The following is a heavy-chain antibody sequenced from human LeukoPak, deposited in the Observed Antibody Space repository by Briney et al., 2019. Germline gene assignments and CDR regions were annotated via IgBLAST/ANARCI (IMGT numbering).Heavy chain of an antibody. V-gene: IGHV3-74*01. CDR1: GFTVSSYW. J-gene: IGHJ6*04. D-gene: IGHD3-16*01. CDR3: ARGRRGSYYYYYGMDV. CDR2: INSDGSST. Sequence: GGSLRLSCAASGFTVSSYWMHWVRQAPGKGLVWVSRINSDGSSTSYADSVKGRFTISRDNAKNTLYLQMNSLRAEDTAVYYCARGRRGSYYYYYGMDVWGKGTTVTVSS.